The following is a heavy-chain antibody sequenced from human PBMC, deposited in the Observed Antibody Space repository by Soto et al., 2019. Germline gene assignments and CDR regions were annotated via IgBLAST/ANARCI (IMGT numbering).Heavy chain of an antibody. D-gene: IGHD3-10*01. Sequence: SETLSLTCTVSGDSISNNNFYWGWIRQPPGKGLEWIGTIYYSGSTYYNPSLKSRVTISVATSNNQLSLKLSSVTAADTAVYYCARHYGYYSHYMDVWTKGTTVTVSS. CDR1: GDSISNNNFY. V-gene: IGHV4-39*01. CDR3: ARHYGYYSHYMDV. J-gene: IGHJ6*03. CDR2: IYYSGST.